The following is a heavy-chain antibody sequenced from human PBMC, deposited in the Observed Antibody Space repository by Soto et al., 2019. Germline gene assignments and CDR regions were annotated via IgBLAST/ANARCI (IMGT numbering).Heavy chain of an antibody. CDR3: VRDHH. Sequence: YPRISCAASGFTFSSYSMNWVLQAPEKGLEWLSWISRNSDISYADSVKGRFTISRDTAKNSVYLQMDSLREDDSAVYYCVRDHHW. J-gene: IGHJ1*01. CDR2: ISRNSDI. CDR1: GFTFSSYS. V-gene: IGHV3-48*02.